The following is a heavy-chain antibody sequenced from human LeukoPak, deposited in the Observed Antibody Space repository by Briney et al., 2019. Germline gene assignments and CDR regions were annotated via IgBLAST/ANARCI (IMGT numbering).Heavy chain of an antibody. CDR3: ARMDIGLVRD. J-gene: IGHJ4*02. CDR2: IKQDGSEK. CDR1: GFTFSSYW. D-gene: IGHD3-10*01. Sequence: SGGSLRLSCSASGFTFSSYWMSWVRQAPGKGLEWVANIKQDGSEKYYVDSVKGRFTISRGNAKNSLSLQMNSLRAEDTAVYYCARMDIGLVRDWGQGTLVTVSS. V-gene: IGHV3-7*01.